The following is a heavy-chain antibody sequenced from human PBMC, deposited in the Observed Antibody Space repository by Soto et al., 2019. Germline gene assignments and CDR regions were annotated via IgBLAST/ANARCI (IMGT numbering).Heavy chain of an antibody. CDR1: GDSVSSNSAA. CDR3: ARSTGQVATTSNYFDY. Sequence: SQTLSLTCAISGDSVSSNSAAWNWIRQSPSRGLEWLGRTYYRSKWYNDYAVSVKSRITINPDTSKNQFSLQLNSVTPEDTAVYYCARSTGQVATTSNYFDYWGQGTLVTVSS. V-gene: IGHV6-1*01. CDR2: TYYRSKWYN. D-gene: IGHD5-12*01. J-gene: IGHJ4*02.